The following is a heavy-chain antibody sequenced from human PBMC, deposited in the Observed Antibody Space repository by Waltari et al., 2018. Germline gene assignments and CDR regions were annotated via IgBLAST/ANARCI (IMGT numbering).Heavy chain of an antibody. Sequence: QDQLVESGGGGVQPGRSLRVSCGPCGVTFSNYGMHWVRQAPGKGLEWVAVISYDGSKRFYADAVKGRFTISRDNSKNILYLQMNSLRADDTAMYYCVGGQMGDFWGQGTLVTVSS. J-gene: IGHJ4*02. CDR2: ISYDGSKR. V-gene: IGHV3-33*03. D-gene: IGHD3-16*01. CDR3: VGGQMGDF. CDR1: GVTFSNYG.